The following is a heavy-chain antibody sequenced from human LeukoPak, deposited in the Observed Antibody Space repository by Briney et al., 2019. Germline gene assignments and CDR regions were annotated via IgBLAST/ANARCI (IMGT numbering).Heavy chain of an antibody. CDR3: ARVPLYCSSTSCYSGPLWFDP. J-gene: IGHJ5*02. Sequence: ASVKVSCKASGYTFTSYGISWVRQAPGQGLEWMGWISAYNGNTNYAQKLQGRVTMTTDTSTSTAYMELRSLRSDDTAVYYCARVPLYCSSTSCYSGPLWFDPWGQGTLVTVSS. CDR1: GYTFTSYG. V-gene: IGHV1-18*01. D-gene: IGHD2-2*01. CDR2: ISAYNGNT.